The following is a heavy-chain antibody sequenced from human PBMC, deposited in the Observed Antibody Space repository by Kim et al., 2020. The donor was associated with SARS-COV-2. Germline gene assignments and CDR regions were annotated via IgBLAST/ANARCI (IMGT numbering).Heavy chain of an antibody. J-gene: IGHJ6*02. CDR1: GFTFSSYW. Sequence: GGSLRLSCAASGFTFSSYWMSWVRQAPGKGLEWVANIKQDGSEKYYVDSVKGRFTISRDNAKNSLYLQMNSLRAEDTAVYYCAREGDGDYPRYYGMDVWGQGTRVTVSS. CDR3: AREGDGDYPRYYGMDV. V-gene: IGHV3-7*04. D-gene: IGHD4-17*01. CDR2: IKQDGSEK.